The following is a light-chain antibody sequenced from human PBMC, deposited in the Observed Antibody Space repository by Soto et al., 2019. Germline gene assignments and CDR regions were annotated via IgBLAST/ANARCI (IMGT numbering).Light chain of an antibody. Sequence: QSVLTQPASVSGSPGQSITLSCTGTSSDVGAYNYVSWYQQHPGKAPKLMIYDVSNRPSGVSNRFSGSKSGNTASQTISGLQAEDEADYYCSSYTSSSTLVFGGGTKVTVL. J-gene: IGLJ2*01. V-gene: IGLV2-14*01. CDR2: DVS. CDR1: SSDVGAYNY. CDR3: SSYTSSSTLV.